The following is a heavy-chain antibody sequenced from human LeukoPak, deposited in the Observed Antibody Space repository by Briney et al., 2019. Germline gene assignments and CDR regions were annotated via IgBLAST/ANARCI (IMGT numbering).Heavy chain of an antibody. D-gene: IGHD5-18*01. V-gene: IGHV1-69*01. CDR1: GGTFSSYT. Sequence: SVKVSCRASGGTFSSYTISWVRQAPGQGLEWMGGIIPIFGTANYAQKFQGRVTITADESTSTAYMELSSLRSEDTAVYYCAREDVDTANKKEWGQGTLVTVSS. CDR2: IIPIFGTA. CDR3: AREDVDTANKKE. J-gene: IGHJ4*02.